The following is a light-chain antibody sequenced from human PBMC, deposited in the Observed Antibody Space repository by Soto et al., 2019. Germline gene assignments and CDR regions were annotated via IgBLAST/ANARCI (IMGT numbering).Light chain of an antibody. Sequence: QSALTQPPSASGSPGQSVTISCTGTSSDVGGNKYVSWYQQYPGKVPKLLINKVSNRPSGVSNRFSGSKSGNTASLTISGLLAEDEADYFCTSSTSDSLYVFGTGTKVTVL. CDR1: SSDVGGNKY. J-gene: IGLJ1*01. CDR3: TSSTSDSLYV. CDR2: KVS. V-gene: IGLV2-14*01.